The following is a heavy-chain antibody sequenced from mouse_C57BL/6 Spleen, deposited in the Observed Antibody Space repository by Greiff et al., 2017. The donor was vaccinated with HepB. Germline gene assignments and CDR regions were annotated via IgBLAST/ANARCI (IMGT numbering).Heavy chain of an antibody. CDR1: GYTFTSYG. CDR3: ARRIYYYGSSYGYVDV. CDR2: IYPRSGNT. Sequence: VQLQQSGAELARPGASVKLSCKASGYTFTSYGISWVKQRTGQGLEWIGEIYPRSGNTYYNEKFKGKATLTADKSSSTAYMELRSLTSEDSAVYFCARRIYYYGSSYGYVDVWGTGTTVTVSS. D-gene: IGHD1-1*01. V-gene: IGHV1-81*01. J-gene: IGHJ1*03.